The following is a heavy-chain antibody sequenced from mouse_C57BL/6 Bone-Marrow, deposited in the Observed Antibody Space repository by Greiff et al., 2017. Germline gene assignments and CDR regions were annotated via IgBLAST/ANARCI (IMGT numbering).Heavy chain of an antibody. J-gene: IGHJ2*01. CDR3: ARAYGPYYFDD. CDR1: GYTFTSYW. V-gene: IGHV1-69*01. CDR2: IDPSDSYT. D-gene: IGHD1-1*01. Sequence: QVQLQQPGAELVMPGASVKLSCKASGYTFTSYWMHWVKQRPGQGLEWIGEIDPSDSYTNYNQKFKGKSTLTVDKSSSTAYMQLSSLTSEDSAVYDCARAYGPYYFDDWGQVTTLTVSS.